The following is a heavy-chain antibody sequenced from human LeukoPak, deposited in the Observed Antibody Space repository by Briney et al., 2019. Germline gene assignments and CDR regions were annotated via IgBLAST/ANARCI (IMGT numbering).Heavy chain of an antibody. V-gene: IGHV3-21*06. CDR3: ARVGSSWYGDYYGMDV. CDR2: ISSSSNI. J-gene: IGHJ6*02. Sequence: GGSLRLSCAASGFTFSSYSMNWVRQAPGKGLEWVSSISSSSNIYYADSVKGRFAISRDNAKNSLYLQMNSLRAEDTAVYYCARVGSSWYGDYYGMDVWGQGTTVTVSS. D-gene: IGHD6-13*01. CDR1: GFTFSSYS.